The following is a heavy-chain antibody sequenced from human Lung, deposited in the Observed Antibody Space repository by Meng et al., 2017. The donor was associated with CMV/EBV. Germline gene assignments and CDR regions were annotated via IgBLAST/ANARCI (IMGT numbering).Heavy chain of an antibody. CDR2: ISYDGNNY. V-gene: IGHV3-30-3*01. CDR1: FLFSTYA. J-gene: IGHJ4*02. Sequence: FLFSTYAMNWVRQAPGRGLEWLAVISYDGNNYYYADSGKGRFTISRDNSKNTVFLQMNSLRGEDTAVYYCSRGGPGMRFVEWFSFDFWGQGALVTVSS. CDR3: SRGGPGMRFVEWFSFDF. D-gene: IGHD3-3*01.